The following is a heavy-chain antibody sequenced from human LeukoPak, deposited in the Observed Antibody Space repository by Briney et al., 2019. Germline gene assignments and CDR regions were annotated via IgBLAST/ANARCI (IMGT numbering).Heavy chain of an antibody. V-gene: IGHV3-21*01. CDR1: GFTFSSYS. CDR3: ARGPTMKMDV. J-gene: IGHJ6*04. Sequence: GGSLRLSCAASGFTFSSYSMNWARQAPGKGLVWVSSINSRSNSKYYADSVKDRFTISRDNAKNSLYLQMNSLRAEDTAVYYCARGPTMKMDVWGKGATVTVSS. CDR2: INSRSNSK. D-gene: IGHD3-22*01.